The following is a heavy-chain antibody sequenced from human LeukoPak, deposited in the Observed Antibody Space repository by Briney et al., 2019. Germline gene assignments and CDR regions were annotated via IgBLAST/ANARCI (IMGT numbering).Heavy chain of an antibody. CDR1: GGTFSSYA. CDR3: ARVAGATGLYYYYYGMDV. Sequence: SVKVSCKASGGTFSSYAISWVRQAPGQGLEWMGRIIPILGIANYAQKFQGRVTITADKSTSTAYMELSSLRSEDTAVYYCARVAGATGLYYYYYGMDVWGQGTTVTVSS. CDR2: IIPILGIA. V-gene: IGHV1-69*04. J-gene: IGHJ6*02. D-gene: IGHD1-26*01.